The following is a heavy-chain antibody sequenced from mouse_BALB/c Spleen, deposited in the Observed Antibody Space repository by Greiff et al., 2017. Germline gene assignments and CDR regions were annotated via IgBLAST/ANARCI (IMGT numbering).Heavy chain of an antibody. J-gene: IGHJ2*01. V-gene: IGHV1-4*02. CDR1: GYTFTSYT. CDR2: INPSSGYT. CDR3: ARILRLFFDY. Sequence: QVQLQQSAAELARPGASVKMSCKASGYTFTSYTMHWVKQRPGQGLEWIGYINPSSGYTEYNQKFKDKTTLTADKSSSTAYMQLSSLTSEDSAVYYCARILRLFFDYWGQGTTLTVSS. D-gene: IGHD1-2*01.